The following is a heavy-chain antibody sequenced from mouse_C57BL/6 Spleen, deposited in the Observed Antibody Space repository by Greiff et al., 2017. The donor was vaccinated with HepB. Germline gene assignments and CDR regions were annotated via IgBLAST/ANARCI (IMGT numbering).Heavy chain of an antibody. CDR1: GYAFSSSW. V-gene: IGHV1-82*01. CDR3: ARGVTYYGNPYYAMDY. D-gene: IGHD2-10*01. CDR2: IYPGDGDT. J-gene: IGHJ4*01. Sequence: QVQLQQSGPELVKPGASVKISCKASGYAFSSSWMNWVKQRPGKGLEWIGRIYPGDGDTNYNGKFKGKGTLTADKSSSTAYMQLSSLTSADSAVYFCARGVTYYGNPYYAMDYWGQGTSVTVSS.